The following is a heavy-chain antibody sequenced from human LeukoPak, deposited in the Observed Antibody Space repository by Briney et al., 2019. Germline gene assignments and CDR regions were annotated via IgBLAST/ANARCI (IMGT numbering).Heavy chain of an antibody. CDR3: ARRGKKVPAAMSFFDY. D-gene: IGHD2-2*01. CDR1: GYTFTGYY. Sequence: ASVKVSCKASGYTFTGYYTHWVRQAPGQGLEWMGWINPNSGGTNYAQKFQGRVTMTRDTSISTAYMELRRLRSDDTAVYYCARRGKKVPAAMSFFDYWGQGTLVTVSS. V-gene: IGHV1-2*02. J-gene: IGHJ4*02. CDR2: INPNSGGT.